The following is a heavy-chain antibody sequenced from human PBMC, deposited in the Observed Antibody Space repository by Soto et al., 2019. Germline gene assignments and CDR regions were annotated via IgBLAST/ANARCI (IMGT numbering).Heavy chain of an antibody. V-gene: IGHV4-59*01. D-gene: IGHD6-13*01. J-gene: IGHJ6*02. CDR3: ARDGYSSGMDV. Sequence: PSETLSLTCTVSGGSISSYYWSWIRQPPGKGLELIGYIYYSGRTNNNPSLKSRVTISVDTSKNQLSLKLSSVTAADTAVYYCARDGYSSGMDVWGQGTTVTVSS. CDR2: IYYSGRT. CDR1: GGSISSYY.